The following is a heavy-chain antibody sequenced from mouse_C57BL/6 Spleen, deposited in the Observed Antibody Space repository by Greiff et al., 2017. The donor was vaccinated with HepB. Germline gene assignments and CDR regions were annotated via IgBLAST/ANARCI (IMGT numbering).Heavy chain of an antibody. CDR3: ARCEGDGYCWYFDV. Sequence: QVHVKQSGAELVRPGASVKLSCKASGYTFTDYYINWVKQRPGQGLEWIARIYPGSGNTYYNEKFKGKATLTAEKSSSTAYMQLSSLTSEDSAVYFCARCEGDGYCWYFDVWGTGTTVTVSS. J-gene: IGHJ1*03. CDR2: IYPGSGNT. D-gene: IGHD2-3*01. CDR1: GYTFTDYY. V-gene: IGHV1-76*01.